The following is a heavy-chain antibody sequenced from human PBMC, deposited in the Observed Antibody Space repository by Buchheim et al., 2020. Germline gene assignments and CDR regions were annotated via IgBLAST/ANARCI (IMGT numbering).Heavy chain of an antibody. Sequence: QVQLVESGGGVVQPGRSLRLSCAASGFTFSSYGMHWVRQAPGKGLEWVAVISYDGGNKYYADSVKGRFTISRDNSKNTLYLQMNSLRAEDTAVYYCAKDSSIAARHFDYWGQGTL. V-gene: IGHV3-30*18. D-gene: IGHD6-6*01. CDR1: GFTFSSYG. J-gene: IGHJ4*02. CDR2: ISYDGGNK. CDR3: AKDSSIAARHFDY.